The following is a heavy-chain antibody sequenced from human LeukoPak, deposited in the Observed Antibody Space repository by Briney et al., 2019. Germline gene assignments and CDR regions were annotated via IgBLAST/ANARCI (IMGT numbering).Heavy chain of an antibody. CDR1: GFDLTTYA. D-gene: IGHD2-2*01. CDR3: AKDPAGS. J-gene: IGHJ4*02. CDR2: IRIGGGGT. V-gene: IGHV3-23*01. Sequence: GGSLRLSCAASGFDLTTYAMTWVRQAPAKGLEWVSSIRIGGGGTYYADSVKGRFTISRDNSKNTLYLQMNSLRAEDTAVYYCAKDPAGSGGQGTLVTVSS.